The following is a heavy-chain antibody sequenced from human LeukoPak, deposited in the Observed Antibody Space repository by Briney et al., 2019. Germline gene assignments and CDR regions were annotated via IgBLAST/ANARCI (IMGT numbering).Heavy chain of an antibody. V-gene: IGHV4-34*01. CDR3: ARKEGGQLVNTRRWFDP. Sequence: SETLSLTCAVYGGSFSGYYWSWIRQPPGKGLEWIGEINHSGSTNYNPSLKSRVTISVDTSKNQFSLKLSSVTAADTAVYYCARKEGGQLVNTRRWFDPWGQGTLVTVSS. CDR1: GGSFSGYY. CDR2: INHSGST. D-gene: IGHD6-13*01. J-gene: IGHJ5*02.